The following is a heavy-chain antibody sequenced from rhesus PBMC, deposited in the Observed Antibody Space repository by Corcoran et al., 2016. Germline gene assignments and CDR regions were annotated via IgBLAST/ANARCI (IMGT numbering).Heavy chain of an antibody. D-gene: IGHD5-12*01. CDR2: SDTGDGST. V-gene: IGHV1-70*01. J-gene: IGHJ4*01. Sequence: QEQLLQCGAEVKKPAASVTVSCKAAGYIFASYVIRCLQRAPGQGFEWMGRSDTGDGSTRYAQKVQGRLRITADMAPSKGYMARSIRSSEDSAVYYCGAGPGESYSYVDGGQRVLVTVSS. CDR3: GAGPGESYSYVD. CDR1: GYIFASYV.